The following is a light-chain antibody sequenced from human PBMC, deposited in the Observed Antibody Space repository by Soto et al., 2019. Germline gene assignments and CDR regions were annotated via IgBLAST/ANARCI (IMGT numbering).Light chain of an antibody. J-gene: IGKJ1*01. V-gene: IGKV1-5*03. CDR3: QQYNSYST. CDR1: QSLSNW. Sequence: DIPMTQSPSTLSASVGDRVTITCRASQSLSNWLAWYQQKSGKAPKLLIYGASSLESGVPSRFSGSGSGTEFTLTISSLQPDDFATYYCQQYNSYSTFGQGTKVEIK. CDR2: GAS.